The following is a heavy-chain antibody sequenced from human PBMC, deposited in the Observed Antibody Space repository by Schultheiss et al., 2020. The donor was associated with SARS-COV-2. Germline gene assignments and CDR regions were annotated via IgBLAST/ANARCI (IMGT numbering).Heavy chain of an antibody. J-gene: IGHJ3*02. V-gene: IGHV4-61*02. CDR3: AKDVTYGGNSGSNFDI. Sequence: LRLSCTVSGGSISSSSYYWGWIRQPAGKGLEWIGRIYTSGSTNYNPSLKSRVTISVDTSKNQFSLKLSSVTAADTALYYCAKDVTYGGNSGSNFDIWGQGTMVTVSS. CDR2: IYTSGST. CDR1: GGSISSSSYY. D-gene: IGHD4-23*01.